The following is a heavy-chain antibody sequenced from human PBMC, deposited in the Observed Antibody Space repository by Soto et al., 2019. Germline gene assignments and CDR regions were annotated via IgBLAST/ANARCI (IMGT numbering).Heavy chain of an antibody. D-gene: IGHD5-12*01. CDR3: ARGIYSGYDYSLIPYFDY. CDR1: GYTFTSYA. V-gene: IGHV1-3*01. J-gene: IGHJ4*02. Sequence: ASVKVSCKASGYTFTSYAMHWVRQAPGQRLEWMGWINAGNGNTKYSQKYQGRVTITRDTSASTAYMELSSLRSEDTAVYYCARGIYSGYDYSLIPYFDYWGQGTLVTVSS. CDR2: INAGNGNT.